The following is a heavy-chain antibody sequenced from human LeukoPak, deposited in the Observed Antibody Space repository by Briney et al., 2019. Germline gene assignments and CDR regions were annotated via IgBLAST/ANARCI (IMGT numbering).Heavy chain of an antibody. CDR3: AREGPGYSYGH. V-gene: IGHV1-2*06. D-gene: IGHD5-18*01. CDR1: GYTFTDSY. Sequence: ASVKVSCKTSGYTFTDSYIHWVRQAPGQGLEWMGRINPNSGDPNYPQKFQGRVTMTRDTSISTAYMELSRLRSDDTAVYYCAREGPGYSYGHWGQGTLVTVSS. CDR2: INPNSGDP. J-gene: IGHJ4*02.